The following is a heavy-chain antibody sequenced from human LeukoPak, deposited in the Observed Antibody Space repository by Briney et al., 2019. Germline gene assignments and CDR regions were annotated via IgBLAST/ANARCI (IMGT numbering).Heavy chain of an antibody. CDR2: TYYRSKWYN. Sequence: SQTPSLTCVISGDSVASNSTACNWIRQSPSRGLEWLGRTYYRSKWYNDYAVSVKSRIIINPDTSKNQFSLQLNSVTPEDTAVYYCARGGQGDGYSADEAFDVWGQGTMVTVS. V-gene: IGHV6-1*01. J-gene: IGHJ3*01. CDR3: ARGGQGDGYSADEAFDV. CDR1: GDSVASNSTA. D-gene: IGHD5-24*01.